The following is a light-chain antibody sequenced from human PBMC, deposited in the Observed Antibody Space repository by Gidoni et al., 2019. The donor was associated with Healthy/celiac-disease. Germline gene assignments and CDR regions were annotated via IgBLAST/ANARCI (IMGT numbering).Light chain of an antibody. J-gene: IGKJ3*01. CDR3: QQRSNWPPWA. CDR1: QSVSSY. Sequence: EIVLTQSPATLSLSPGERATLSCRASQSVSSYLAWYQQKPGQAPRLLIYDASNRATGIPARCSGSGSETDFTLTISSLEPEDFAVYYCQQRSNWPPWAFGPGTKVDIK. CDR2: DAS. V-gene: IGKV3-11*01.